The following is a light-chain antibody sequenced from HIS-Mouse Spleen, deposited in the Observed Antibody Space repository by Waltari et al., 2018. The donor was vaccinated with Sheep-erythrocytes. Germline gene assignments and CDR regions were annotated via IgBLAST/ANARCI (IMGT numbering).Light chain of an antibody. V-gene: IGLV2-23*01. CDR2: EGG. J-gene: IGLJ3*02. CDR1: SSDVGSYNL. CDR3: CSYAGSSTPWV. Sequence: QSALTQPASVSGSPGQSITISCTGTSSDVGSYNLVSWYQQHPGKAPKLTIYEGGKRPSGVSNRFSGSKSGNTASLTISGLQAEDEADYYCCSYAGSSTPWVFGGGTKLTVL.